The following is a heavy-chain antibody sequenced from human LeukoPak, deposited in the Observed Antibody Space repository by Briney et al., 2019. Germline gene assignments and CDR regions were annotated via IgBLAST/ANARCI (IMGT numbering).Heavy chain of an antibody. Sequence: GGSLRLSCAASGFTFSDYSMDWVRQTPGGGLEWVSYISDTGHAIYYADSVKGRFIISRDNAKNSLNLQMNSLRDEDTAVYYCARDGYPGGDYWGQGTLVTVSS. CDR3: ARDGYPGGDY. CDR2: ISDTGHAI. CDR1: GFTFSDYS. D-gene: IGHD3-22*01. V-gene: IGHV3-48*02. J-gene: IGHJ4*02.